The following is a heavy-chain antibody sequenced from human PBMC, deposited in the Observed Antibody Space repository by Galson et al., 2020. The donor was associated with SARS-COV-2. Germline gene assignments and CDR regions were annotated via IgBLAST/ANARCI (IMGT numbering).Heavy chain of an antibody. CDR2: ISQDGGNK. V-gene: IGHV3-30*03. D-gene: IGHD6-19*01. J-gene: IGHJ4*02. CDR3: AREYGRGWVYFDY. CDR1: GFTFSSYV. Sequence: GGSLRLSCAVSGFTFSSYVMHWVRQAPGKGLEWVAVISQDGGNKYYADSVKGRFTISRDNSKNTWYVQVNSLRAEDTAVYYCAREYGRGWVYFDYWGQGTLVTVSS.